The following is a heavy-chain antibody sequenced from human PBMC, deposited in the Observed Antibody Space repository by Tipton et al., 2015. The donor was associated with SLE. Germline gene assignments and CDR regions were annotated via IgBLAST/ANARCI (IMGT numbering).Heavy chain of an antibody. V-gene: IGHV4-34*01. J-gene: IGHJ4*02. CDR3: ARVSWYYFDY. D-gene: IGHD6-13*01. CDR1: GGTFSGYY. CDR2: INHSGST. Sequence: TLSLTCAVYGGTFSGYYWSWIRQPPGKGLEWIGEINHSGSTNYNPSLKSRVTISVDTSKNQFSLKLSSVTAADTAVYYCARVSWYYFDYWGQGTLVTVSS.